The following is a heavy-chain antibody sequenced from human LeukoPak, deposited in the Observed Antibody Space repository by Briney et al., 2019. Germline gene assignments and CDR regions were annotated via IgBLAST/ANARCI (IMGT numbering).Heavy chain of an antibody. CDR3: AKGGYYDSSGYYYY. D-gene: IGHD3-22*01. Sequence: GGSLRLSCAASGFTFTNYALHWVRQTPVKGLEWITLISSDGNNNVYADSVKGRFTISRDNFKNTLYLQMNSLRAEDTAVYYCAKGGYYDSSGYYYYWGQGTLVTVSS. CDR2: ISSDGNNN. CDR1: GFTFTNYA. J-gene: IGHJ4*02. V-gene: IGHV3-30*18.